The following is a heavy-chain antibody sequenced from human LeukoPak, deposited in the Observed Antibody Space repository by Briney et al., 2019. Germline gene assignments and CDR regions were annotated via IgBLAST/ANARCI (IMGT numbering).Heavy chain of an antibody. J-gene: IGHJ4*01. V-gene: IGHV3-64D*06. CDR3: VSPVFINF. D-gene: IGHD1-14*01. Sequence: GGSLRLSCAASGFTFSSYSMNWVRQAPGKGLEHVSTIGSDGDGTYYADSVKDRFIISRDNSKNAVYLQMSSLRPEDTAVYYCVSPVFINFWGQGTLVTVSS. CDR2: IGSDGDGT. CDR1: GFTFSSYS.